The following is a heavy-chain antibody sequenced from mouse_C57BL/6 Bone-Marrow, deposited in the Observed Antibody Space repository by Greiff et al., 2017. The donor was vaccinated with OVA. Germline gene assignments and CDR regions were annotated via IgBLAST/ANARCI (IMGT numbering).Heavy chain of an antibody. J-gene: IGHJ4*01. CDR1: GYTFTEYT. Sequence: QVQLQQSGAELVKPGASVKLSCKASGYTFTEYTIHWVKQRSGQGLEWIGWFYPGSGSIKYNEKFKDKATLTADKSSSTVYMELSRLTSEDSAVYFWARHEIFYYDYDGYAMDYWGQGTSVTVSS. V-gene: IGHV1-62-2*01. D-gene: IGHD2-4*01. CDR2: FYPGSGSI. CDR3: ARHEIFYYDYDGYAMDY.